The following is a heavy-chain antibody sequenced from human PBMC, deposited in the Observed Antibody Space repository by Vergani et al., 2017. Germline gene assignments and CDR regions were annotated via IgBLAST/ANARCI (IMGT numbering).Heavy chain of an antibody. CDR2: IIPIFGTA. Sequence: QVQLVQSGAEVKKPGSSVKVSCKASGGTFSSYAISWVRQAPGQGLEWMGGIIPIFGTANYAQEFQGRVTITADESTSTAYMELSSLRSEDRAVYYCARGASAAPGGKGYFDFWGQGTLVTVSS. D-gene: IGHD2-2*01. CDR1: GGTFSSYA. V-gene: IGHV1-69*01. J-gene: IGHJ4*03. CDR3: ARGASAAPGGKGYFDF.